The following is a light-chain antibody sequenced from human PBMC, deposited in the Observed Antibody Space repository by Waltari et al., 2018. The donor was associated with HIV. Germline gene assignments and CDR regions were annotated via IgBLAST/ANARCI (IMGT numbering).Light chain of an antibody. CDR2: DVS. CDR1: SRDVGGYNY. Sequence: QSALTQPRSVSGSPGQSVTISCPGTSRDVGGYNYFSWYQQHPGKAPKLMIYDVSKRPSVVPARFSASKSGNTASLASSGLQAEDEADYYCCSYGGSYTWVFGGGTKLTVL. CDR3: CSYGGSYTWV. J-gene: IGLJ3*02. V-gene: IGLV2-11*01.